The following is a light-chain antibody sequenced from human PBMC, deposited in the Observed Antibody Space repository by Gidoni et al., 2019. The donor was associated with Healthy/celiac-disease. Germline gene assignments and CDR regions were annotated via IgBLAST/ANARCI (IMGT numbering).Light chain of an antibody. CDR2: LGS. V-gene: IGKV2-28*01. CDR1: QSLLHSNGYNY. CDR3: MQALQTPKT. Sequence: DIVMTQSPLSLPVTPGEPASISCRSSQSLLHSNGYNYLDWYLQKPGQSPQLLIYLGSNRASGVPDRFSGSGSGTDFTLKISRVEAEDVGVYYCMQALQTPKTVXQGTKLEIK. J-gene: IGKJ2*01.